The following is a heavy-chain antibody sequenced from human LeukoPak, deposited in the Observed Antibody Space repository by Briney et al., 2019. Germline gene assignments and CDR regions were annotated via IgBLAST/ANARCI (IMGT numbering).Heavy chain of an antibody. J-gene: IGHJ4*02. V-gene: IGHV1-2*02. CDR1: GCTFTSYY. Sequence: ASAKVSCKASGCTFTSYYMHWVRQAPGQGLEWMGWINPNSGGTNYAQKLQGRVTMTTDTSTSTAYMELRSLRSDDTAVYYCARSKGALLINFDYWGQGTLVTVSS. D-gene: IGHD2-15*01. CDR3: ARSKGALLINFDY. CDR2: INPNSGGT.